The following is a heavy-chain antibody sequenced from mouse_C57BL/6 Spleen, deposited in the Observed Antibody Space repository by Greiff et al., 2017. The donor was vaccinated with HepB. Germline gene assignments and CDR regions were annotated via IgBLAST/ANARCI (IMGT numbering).Heavy chain of an antibody. CDR3: GRVATVVATGYFDV. CDR1: GFTFSDYG. CDR2: ISSGSSTI. V-gene: IGHV5-17*01. J-gene: IGHJ1*03. D-gene: IGHD1-1*01. Sequence: EVQRVESGGGLVKPGGSLKLSCAASGFTFSDYGMHWVRQAPEQGLEWVAYISSGSSTIYYSDTVKGRYTISRDNAKNSLCMQMTSLRSEDTAMYYCGRVATVVATGYFDVWGTGTTVTVSS.